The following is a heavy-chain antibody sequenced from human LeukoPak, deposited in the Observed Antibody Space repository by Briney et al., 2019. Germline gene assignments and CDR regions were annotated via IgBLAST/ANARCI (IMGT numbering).Heavy chain of an antibody. J-gene: IGHJ4*02. CDR2: IYYSGST. D-gene: IGHD6-13*01. V-gene: IGHV4-59*08. Sequence: SETLSLTCTVSGGSLSSYYWSWIRQPPGKGLEWIGYIYYSGSTNYNPSLKSRVTISVDTSKNQFFLKLSSVTAADTAVYYCARYSSSSREDYWGQGTLVTVSS. CDR1: GGSLSSYY. CDR3: ARYSSSSREDY.